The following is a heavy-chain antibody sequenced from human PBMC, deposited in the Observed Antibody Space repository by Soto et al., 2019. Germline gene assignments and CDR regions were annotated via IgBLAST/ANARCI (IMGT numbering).Heavy chain of an antibody. CDR1: VFTFTSYW. J-gene: IGHJ4*02. D-gene: IGHD6-13*01. CDR2: IIQEGSEK. CDR3: ARGQSSSGYDH. V-gene: IGHV3-7*03. Sequence: PGGSLRLSCAASVFTFTSYWISWVRQAPGKGLEWVANIIQEGSEKYYVDSVKGRFTISRDNAKNSLYLQMNSSRAEDPGVYYCARGQSSSGYDHWGQGTLVTVSS.